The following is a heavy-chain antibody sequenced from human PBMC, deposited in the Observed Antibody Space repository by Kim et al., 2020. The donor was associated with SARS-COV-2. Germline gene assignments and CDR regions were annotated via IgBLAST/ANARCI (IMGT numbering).Heavy chain of an antibody. J-gene: IGHJ6*01. CDR1: GFTFSSYG. CDR2: ISYDGSNK. Sequence: GGSLRLSCAASGFTFSSYGMHWVRQAPGKGLEWVAVISYDGSNKNYADSVKGRFTISRDNYKNTLYLQMNSLRAEDTAVYYCAKESGSGSYYGWTYYYYG. CDR3: AKESGSGSYYGWTYYYYG. V-gene: IGHV3-30*18. D-gene: IGHD3-10*01.